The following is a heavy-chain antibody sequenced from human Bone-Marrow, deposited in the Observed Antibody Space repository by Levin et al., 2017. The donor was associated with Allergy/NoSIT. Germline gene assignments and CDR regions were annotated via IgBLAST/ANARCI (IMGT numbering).Heavy chain of an antibody. D-gene: IGHD3-10*01. CDR2: TRNKANSYTT. V-gene: IGHV3-72*01. CDR1: GFTFSDHY. Sequence: GGSLRLSCAASGFTFSDHYMDWVRQAPGKGLEWVGRTRNKANSYTTEYAASVKGRFTISRDDSKNSLYLQMNSLKTEDTAMYYCVRTWSGSYFDCWGQGSLVTVSS. CDR3: VRTWSGSYFDC. J-gene: IGHJ4*02.